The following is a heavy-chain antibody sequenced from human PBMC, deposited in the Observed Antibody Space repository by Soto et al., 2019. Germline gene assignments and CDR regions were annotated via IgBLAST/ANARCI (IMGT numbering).Heavy chain of an antibody. J-gene: IGHJ6*02. D-gene: IGHD6-6*01. CDR1: GYTFTSYD. CDR3: ARAEYSSSFVSRYYGMDV. CDR2: MNPNSGNT. V-gene: IGHV1-8*01. Sequence: ASVKVSCKASGYTFTSYDINWVRQATGQGLEGMGWMNPNSGNTGYAQKFQGRVTMTRNTSISTAYMELSSLRSEDTAVYYCARAEYSSSFVSRYYGMDVWGQGTTVTVSS.